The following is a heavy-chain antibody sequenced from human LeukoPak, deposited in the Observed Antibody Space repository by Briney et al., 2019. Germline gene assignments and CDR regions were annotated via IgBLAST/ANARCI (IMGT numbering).Heavy chain of an antibody. V-gene: IGHV4-39*01. J-gene: IGHJ5*02. D-gene: IGHD2-2*01. CDR3: ARGGDIVVVPAATVNWFDP. CDR1: GGSLSSSSYY. Sequence: PSETLSLICTVSGGSLSSSSYYWGWVRQPPGKGEEWNGSIYYSGSTYYNPSLKTLLTIFVDTSKNQFSLMLSSVTAADTAVYYCARGGDIVVVPAATVNWFDPWGQGTLVTVSS. CDR2: IYYSGST.